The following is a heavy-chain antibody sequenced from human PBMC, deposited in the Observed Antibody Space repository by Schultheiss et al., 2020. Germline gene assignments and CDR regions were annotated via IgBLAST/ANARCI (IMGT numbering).Heavy chain of an antibody. CDR1: GFTLSDY. D-gene: IGHD2-8*02. CDR2: ISYTGSTI. V-gene: IGHV3-11*04. CDR3: ASPRPGPGGQLYYYYGMDV. J-gene: IGHJ6*02. Sequence: GGSLRLSCAASGFTLSDYMSWIRQAPGKGLEWVAYISYTGSTIYYSDSVKGRFTISRDNAKNSLYLQMNSLRAEDTAVYYCASPRPGPGGQLYYYYGMDVWGQGNTVTVSS.